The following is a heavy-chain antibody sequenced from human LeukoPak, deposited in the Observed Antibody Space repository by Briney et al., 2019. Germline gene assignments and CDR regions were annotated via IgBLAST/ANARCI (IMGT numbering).Heavy chain of an antibody. CDR1: RGTFSGYF. V-gene: IGHV1-69*05. CDR2: IIPIFGTA. D-gene: IGHD3-3*01. CDR3: ARSERYDFWSGYHSYYYYYMDG. Sequence: SSVNVSCKASRGTFSGYFISWVRPAPGQGLEWMGGIIPIFGTANYAQKFQGRVTLTTDTSTSTAYMELSRLRSEDPAVYYCARSERYDFWSGYHSYYYYYMDGWGKGPTVTVSS. J-gene: IGHJ6*03.